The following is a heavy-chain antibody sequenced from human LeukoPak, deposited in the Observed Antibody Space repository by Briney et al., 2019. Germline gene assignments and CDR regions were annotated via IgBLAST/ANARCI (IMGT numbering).Heavy chain of an antibody. CDR2: IIPIFGTA. CDR3: ARGESVAGIATTPD. Sequence: SVKVSCKASGGTFSSYAISWVRQAPGQGLEWMGGIIPIFGTANYAQKIQGRVTITADESTSTAYMELSSLRSEDTAVYYCARGESVAGIATTPDWGQGTLVTVSS. D-gene: IGHD6-19*01. CDR1: GGTFSSYA. J-gene: IGHJ4*02. V-gene: IGHV1-69*13.